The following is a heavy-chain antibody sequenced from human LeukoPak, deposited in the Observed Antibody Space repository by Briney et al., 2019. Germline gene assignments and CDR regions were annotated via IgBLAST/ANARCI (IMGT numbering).Heavy chain of an antibody. CDR3: AREPYDGSSAGFDY. CDR1: GFTFSTYD. CDR2: ITSTSSYT. V-gene: IGHV3-21*01. D-gene: IGHD6-19*01. Sequence: GGSLRLSCSASGFTFSTYDMNWVRQAPGKGLDWVSSITSTSSYTYYADSVKGRFTISRDNAKKSLYLQMNSLRAEDTAVYYCAREPYDGSSAGFDYWGQGTLVIVSS. J-gene: IGHJ4*02.